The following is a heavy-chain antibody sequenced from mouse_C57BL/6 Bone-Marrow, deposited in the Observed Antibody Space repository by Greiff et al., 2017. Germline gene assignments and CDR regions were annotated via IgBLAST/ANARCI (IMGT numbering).Heavy chain of an antibody. Sequence: VQLQQPGAELVRPGTSVKLSCKASGYTFTSYWMPWVKQRPGQGLEWIGVIDPSDSYTNYNQKFKGKATLTVDTSSSTAYMQLSSLTSEDSAVYYCARSTTVGATDYWGQGTTLTVSS. CDR3: ARSTTVGATDY. CDR2: IDPSDSYT. D-gene: IGHD1-1*01. V-gene: IGHV1-59*01. J-gene: IGHJ2*01. CDR1: GYTFTSYW.